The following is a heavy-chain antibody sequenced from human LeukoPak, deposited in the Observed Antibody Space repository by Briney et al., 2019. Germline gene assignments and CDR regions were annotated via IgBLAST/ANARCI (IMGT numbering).Heavy chain of an antibody. Sequence: PGGSLRLSCAASGFTFSIYSMNWVRQAPGKGLEWVSRISSGSGDKHYADSVKGRFTISRDNAKNSLYLQMNSLRAEDTAVYYCAREAEGFSLGGEIDYWGQGTLVTVSS. V-gene: IGHV3-21*01. D-gene: IGHD3-10*01. CDR3: AREAEGFSLGGEIDY. CDR1: GFTFSIYS. J-gene: IGHJ4*01. CDR2: ISSGSGDK.